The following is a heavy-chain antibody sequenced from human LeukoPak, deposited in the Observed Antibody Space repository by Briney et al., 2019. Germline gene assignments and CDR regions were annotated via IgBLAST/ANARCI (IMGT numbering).Heavy chain of an antibody. D-gene: IGHD2-2*03. J-gene: IGHJ4*02. CDR2: ISYDGSNK. V-gene: IGHV3-30*04. CDR3: AKDGGGYCSSTSCYAGYFDY. CDR1: GFTFSSYA. Sequence: GRSLRLSCAASGFTFSSYAMHWVRQAPGKGLEWVAVISYDGSNKYYADSVKGRFTISRDNSKNTLYLQMNSLRAEDTAVYYCAKDGGGYCSSTSCYAGYFDYWGQGTLVTVSS.